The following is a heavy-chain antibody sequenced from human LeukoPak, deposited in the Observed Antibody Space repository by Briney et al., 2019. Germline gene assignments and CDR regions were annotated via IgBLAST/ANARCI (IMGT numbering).Heavy chain of an antibody. V-gene: IGHV4-59*01. J-gene: IGHJ5*02. CDR1: GGSISSYY. CDR3: ARGEWQQLVGTT. CDR2: IYYSGST. D-gene: IGHD6-13*01. Sequence: SETLSLTCTVSGGSISSYYWSWIRQPPGKGLEWIGYIYYSGSTNYNPSLKSRVTISVDTSKTEFSLKLSSVTAADTAVYYCARGEWQQLVGTTWGQGTLVTVSS.